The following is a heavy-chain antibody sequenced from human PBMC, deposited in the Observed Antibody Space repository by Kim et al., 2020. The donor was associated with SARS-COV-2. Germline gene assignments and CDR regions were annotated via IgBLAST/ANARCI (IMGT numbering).Heavy chain of an antibody. CDR3: ARGDPYDFWSGYLPLRYYGMDV. CDR1: GYTFTSYA. J-gene: IGHJ6*02. CDR2: INTNTGNP. D-gene: IGHD3-3*01. V-gene: IGHV7-4-1*02. Sequence: ASVKVSCKASGYTFTSYAMNWVRQAPGQGLEWMGWINTNTGNPTYAQGFTGRFVFSLDTSVSTAYLQISSLKAEDTAVYYCARGDPYDFWSGYLPLRYYGMDVWGQGTTVTVSS.